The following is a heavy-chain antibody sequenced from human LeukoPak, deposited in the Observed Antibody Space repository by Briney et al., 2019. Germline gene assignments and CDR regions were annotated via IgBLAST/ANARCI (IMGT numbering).Heavy chain of an antibody. V-gene: IGHV4-59*12. Sequence: SETLSLTCAVYGGSISSYYWSWIRQPPGKGLEWIGYIYYSGSTNYNPSLKSRVTISVDTSKNQFSLKLSSVTAADTAVYYCARRLLVCSGGSCYLGDYYYYMDVWGKGTTVTISS. CDR1: GGSISSYY. D-gene: IGHD2-15*01. CDR2: IYYSGST. CDR3: ARRLLVCSGGSCYLGDYYYYMDV. J-gene: IGHJ6*03.